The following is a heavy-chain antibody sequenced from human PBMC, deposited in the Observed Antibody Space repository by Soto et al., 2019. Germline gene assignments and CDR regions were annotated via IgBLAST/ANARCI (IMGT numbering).Heavy chain of an antibody. CDR2: IYYSGDT. CDR1: GDSIISGDYY. J-gene: IGHJ4*02. D-gene: IGHD3-22*01. Sequence: PSETLSLTCTVSGDSIISGDYYWSWIRQTPGKGLEWIGYIYYSGDTNYNPSLKSRVIISVDTSKNQFSLKLSSVTAADTAVYYCARGASGYYDSSGYYSPYYFDDCGQGTRVTVSS. CDR3: ARGASGYYDSSGYYSPYYFDD. V-gene: IGHV4-30-4*01.